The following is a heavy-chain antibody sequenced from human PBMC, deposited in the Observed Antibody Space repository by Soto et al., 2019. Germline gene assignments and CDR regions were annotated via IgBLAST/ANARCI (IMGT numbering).Heavy chain of an antibody. J-gene: IGHJ5*02. D-gene: IGHD1-20*01. CDR2: ISPSNGNT. CDR1: GYSFPTYL. CDR3: ARVIGISRCWWFDP. V-gene: IGHV1-18*04. Sequence: ASVKVSCKAAGYSFPTYLIPWVRQAPGQGLEWMGCISPSNGNTNYAQNFQGNVTLTVDISTTTAYRELRSLRSDDTAVYFCARVIGISRCWWFDPRGQGTMVTVSS.